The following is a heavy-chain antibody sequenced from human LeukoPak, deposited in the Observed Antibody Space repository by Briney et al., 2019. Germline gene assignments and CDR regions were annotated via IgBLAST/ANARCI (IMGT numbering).Heavy chain of an antibody. D-gene: IGHD5-12*01. CDR3: ARDISGYLGGDAFDI. V-gene: IGHV1-69*13. J-gene: IGHJ3*02. CDR1: GGTFSSYA. Sequence: SVKVSCKASGGTFSSYAISWVRQAPGQGLEWMGEIIPIFGTANYAQKFQGRVTITADESTSTAYMELSSLRSEDTAVYYCARDISGYLGGDAFDIWGQGTMVTVSS. CDR2: IIPIFGTA.